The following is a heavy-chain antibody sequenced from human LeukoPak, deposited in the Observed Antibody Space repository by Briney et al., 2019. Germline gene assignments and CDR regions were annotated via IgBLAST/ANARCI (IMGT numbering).Heavy chain of an antibody. CDR1: GGSISSYY. D-gene: IGHD2-15*01. CDR2: IYYSGST. CDR3: ARDTGSGTDY. J-gene: IGHJ4*02. Sequence: SETLSLTCTVSGGSISSYYWSWIRQPPGKGLEWIGYIYYSGSTNYNPSLKSRVTISADTSKNQFSLKLSSVTAADTAVYYCARDTGSGTDYWGQGTLVTVSS. V-gene: IGHV4-59*01.